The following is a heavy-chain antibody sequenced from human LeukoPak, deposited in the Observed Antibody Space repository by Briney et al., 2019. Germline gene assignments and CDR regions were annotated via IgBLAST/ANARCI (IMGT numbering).Heavy chain of an antibody. D-gene: IGHD1-26*01. Sequence: ASVKVSCKASGYTFTGYQMHWVRQAPGQGLEWMGWINPNSGGTNYAQKFQGRVTMTRDTSISTAYMELSRLRSDDTAVYYCARDPSGSYSGGGWFDPWGQGTLVTVSS. CDR3: ARDPSGSYSGGGWFDP. CDR2: INPNSGGT. CDR1: GYTFTGYQ. J-gene: IGHJ5*02. V-gene: IGHV1-2*02.